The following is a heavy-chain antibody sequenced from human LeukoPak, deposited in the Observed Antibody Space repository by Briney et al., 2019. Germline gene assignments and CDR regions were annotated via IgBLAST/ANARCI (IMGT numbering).Heavy chain of an antibody. CDR3: AREGLDSSGYTPDY. Sequence: SVKGRFTISRDNSKNTLYLQMNSLRAEDTAVYYCAREGLDSSGYTPDYWGQGTLVTVSS. D-gene: IGHD3-22*01. V-gene: IGHV3-30*01. J-gene: IGHJ4*02.